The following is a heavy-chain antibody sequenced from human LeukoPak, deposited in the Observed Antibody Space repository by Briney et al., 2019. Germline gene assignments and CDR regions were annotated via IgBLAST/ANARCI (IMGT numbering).Heavy chain of an antibody. J-gene: IGHJ2*01. D-gene: IGHD3-10*01. CDR2: ISGSGGST. CDR1: EFTFSSYA. Sequence: GGSLRLSCAASEFTFSSYAMSWVRQAPGKGLEWVSAISGSGGSTYYADSVKGRFTISRDNSKNTLYLQMNSLRAEDTAVYYCAKDPAKDYYGTWYFDLWGRGTLVTVSS. CDR3: AKDPAKDYYGTWYFDL. V-gene: IGHV3-23*01.